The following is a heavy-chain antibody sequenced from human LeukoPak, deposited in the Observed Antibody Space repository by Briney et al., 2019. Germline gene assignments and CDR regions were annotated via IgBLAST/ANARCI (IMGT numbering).Heavy chain of an antibody. CDR3: ARDMMGPGACIDH. J-gene: IGHJ4*02. Sequence: PGGSLRLSCAASGFTFSSYWMLWVRQVPGKGLVWVSRIDIEGSGTAYADSVKGRFTVSRDDVKSTLYLQMNSLRAEDTGVYYCARDMMGPGACIDHWGQGTLVTVSS. V-gene: IGHV3-74*01. CDR2: IDIEGSGT. D-gene: IGHD1-26*01. CDR1: GFTFSSYW.